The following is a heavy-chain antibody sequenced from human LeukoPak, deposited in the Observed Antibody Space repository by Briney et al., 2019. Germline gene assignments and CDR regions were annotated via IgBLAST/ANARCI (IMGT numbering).Heavy chain of an antibody. V-gene: IGHV6-1*01. CDR2: TYYRSKWSR. CDR3: ARDLNGDFSLDS. D-gene: IGHD4-17*01. J-gene: IGHJ4*02. CDR1: GDTVSSKNSA. Sequence: SQTLSLTCAIFGDTVSSKNSAWNWIRQSPLRGLEWLGRTYYRSKWSRDYAVSVRSRIAINPDTSKNQFSLQLNSVTPEDTAVYYCARDLNGDFSLDSWGQGTLVTVSS.